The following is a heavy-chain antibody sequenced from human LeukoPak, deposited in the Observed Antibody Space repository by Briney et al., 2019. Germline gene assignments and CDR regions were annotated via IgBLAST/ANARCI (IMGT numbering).Heavy chain of an antibody. Sequence: PGRSLRLSCAASGFTFSSYGMHWVRQAPGKGLEGVAVIWYDGSNKYYADSVKGRFTISRDNSKNTLYLQMNSLRAEDTAVYYCAKDNPPYGDYVFDYWGQGTLVTVSS. V-gene: IGHV3-33*06. D-gene: IGHD4-17*01. J-gene: IGHJ4*02. CDR3: AKDNPPYGDYVFDY. CDR2: IWYDGSNK. CDR1: GFTFSSYG.